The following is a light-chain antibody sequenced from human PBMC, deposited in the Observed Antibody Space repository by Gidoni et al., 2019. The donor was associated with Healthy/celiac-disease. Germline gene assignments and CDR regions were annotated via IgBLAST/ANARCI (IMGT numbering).Light chain of an antibody. CDR2: AAS. CDR1: QSISSY. CDR3: QQSYSTRWT. J-gene: IGKJ1*01. V-gene: IGKV1-39*01. Sequence: DVQMTQSPSSLSASGGGRVTITCRASQSISSYLNWYQQKPGKAPKLLIYAASSLQSGVPSRFSGSGSGTDFTLTISSLQPEDFATYYCQQSYSTRWTFGQGTKVEIK.